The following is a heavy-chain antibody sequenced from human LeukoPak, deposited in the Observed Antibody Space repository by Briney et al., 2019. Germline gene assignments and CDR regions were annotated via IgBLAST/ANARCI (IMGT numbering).Heavy chain of an antibody. D-gene: IGHD7-27*01. Sequence: ETLSLTCAVCGGSFSGYYWSCIPQPPGKALECMGEIDHSGSTNYNPSLKSRVNISVDTSKNQFSLKLSSVTAAHTAVYDCARLDPRSNWGYYFDYWGQGTLVTVSS. CDR2: IDHSGST. J-gene: IGHJ4*02. CDR1: GGSFSGYY. CDR3: ARLDPRSNWGYYFDY. V-gene: IGHV4-34*01.